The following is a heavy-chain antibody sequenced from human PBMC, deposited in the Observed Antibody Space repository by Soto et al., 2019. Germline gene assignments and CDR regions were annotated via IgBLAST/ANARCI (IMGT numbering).Heavy chain of an antibody. CDR2: INHSGNT. J-gene: IGHJ5*02. V-gene: IGHV4-39*01. CDR3: SRSAHEGLEP. CDR1: GGSIFTSSYY. Sequence: PSETXSLTCSVSGGSIFTSSYYWCWIRQAPGKGLEWIGSINHSGNTYLSPSLKDRVTMSVDTSKNSFSLKLRSATAADTGIYYCSRSAHEGLEPWGQGTLV.